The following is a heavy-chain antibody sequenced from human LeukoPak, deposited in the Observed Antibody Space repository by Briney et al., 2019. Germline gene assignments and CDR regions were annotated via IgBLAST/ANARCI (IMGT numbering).Heavy chain of an antibody. Sequence: GSLSLSCAASGFPFSNAWMSWVRPAPGKGLEWVGRIKSKTDGGTTDYAAPVKGRFTISRDDSKNTLYLQMNSLKTEDTAVYYCTTDEIPYDILTGSYLKDFDYWGQGTLVTVSS. V-gene: IGHV3-15*01. D-gene: IGHD3-9*01. CDR3: TTDEIPYDILTGSYLKDFDY. CDR1: GFPFSNAW. J-gene: IGHJ4*02. CDR2: IKSKTDGGTT.